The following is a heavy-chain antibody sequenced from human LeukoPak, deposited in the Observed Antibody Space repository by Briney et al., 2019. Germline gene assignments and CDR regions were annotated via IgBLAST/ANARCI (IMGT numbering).Heavy chain of an antibody. CDR1: GFTFSSYA. CDR2: ISGSGGST. V-gene: IGHV3-23*01. D-gene: IGHD1-26*01. Sequence: GGSLRLSCAASGFTFSSYAMSWLRQAPGKGLEWPSAISGSGGSTYYADSVKGRFTISRDNSKDTLYLQMNSLRGEDTAVYYCAKGWGRVGATLFDYWGQGTLVTVSS. J-gene: IGHJ4*02. CDR3: AKGWGRVGATLFDY.